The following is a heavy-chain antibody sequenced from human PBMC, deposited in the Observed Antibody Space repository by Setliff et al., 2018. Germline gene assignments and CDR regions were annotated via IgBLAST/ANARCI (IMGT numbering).Heavy chain of an antibody. D-gene: IGHD5-18*01. CDR3: VREGVDTRPSTDYRYYMDV. V-gene: IGHV1-69*05. CDR2: TIPVFGTT. Sequence: GASVKVSCKASGGTFRNYGISWVRQAPGQGLEWMGGTIPVFGTTDYSQKFQGRVTIITDESTSTAFMQLSSLRSEDTAVYYCVREGVDTRPSTDYRYYMDVWGKGTTVTVSS. CDR1: GGTFRNYG. J-gene: IGHJ6*03.